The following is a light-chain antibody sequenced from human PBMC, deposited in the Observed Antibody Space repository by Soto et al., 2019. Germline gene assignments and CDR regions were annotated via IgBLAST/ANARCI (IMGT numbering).Light chain of an antibody. J-gene: IGLJ3*02. CDR2: RNN. V-gene: IGLV1-47*01. CDR1: SSNIGSNY. CDR3: AVWDDNLSGV. Sequence: QSVLTQPPSASGTPGQRVTISCSGSSSNIGSNYVYRYQQLPGTAPKLLIYRNNQRPSGVPDRFSGSKSGTSASLAISGLRSEDEADYYCAVWDDNLSGVFGGGTKVTVL.